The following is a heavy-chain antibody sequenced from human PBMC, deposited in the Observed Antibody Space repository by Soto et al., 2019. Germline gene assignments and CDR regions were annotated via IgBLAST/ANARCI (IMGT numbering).Heavy chain of an antibody. V-gene: IGHV2-5*02. D-gene: IGHD2-21*02. Sequence: QITLKESGPPLVKPTQTLTLTCTFSAFSLSTGGVGVGWIRQPPGKALEWLAVFYWDDDKRYSPSLRSRLTITQDISKNQVVLTMTNSDPVDTATYYCIQSRCGGDCLQSYASYYYYGMDVWGQGTTVTVSS. CDR3: IQSRCGGDCLQSYASYYYYGMDV. CDR2: FYWDDDK. J-gene: IGHJ6*02. CDR1: AFSLSTGGVG.